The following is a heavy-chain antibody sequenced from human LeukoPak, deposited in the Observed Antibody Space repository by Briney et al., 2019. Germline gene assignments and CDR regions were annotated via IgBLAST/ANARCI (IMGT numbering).Heavy chain of an antibody. CDR2: ISSSSSYI. CDR3: ARHGAQGYCSGGSCQGFDY. J-gene: IGHJ4*02. D-gene: IGHD2-15*01. V-gene: IGHV3-21*01. Sequence: GGSLRLSCAASGFTFSSYSMNWVRQAPGKGLEWVSSISSSSSYIYYADSVKGRFTISRDNAKNSLYLQMNSLRAEDTAVYYCARHGAQGYCSGGSCQGFDYWGQGTLVTVSS. CDR1: GFTFSSYS.